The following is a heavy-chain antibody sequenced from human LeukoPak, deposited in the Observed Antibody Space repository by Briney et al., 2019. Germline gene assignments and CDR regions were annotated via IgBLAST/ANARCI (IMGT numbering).Heavy chain of an antibody. V-gene: IGHV4-4*07. CDR1: GGSISSYY. D-gene: IGHD6-19*01. J-gene: IGHJ3*02. CDR2: IYTSGST. CDR3: ARDLSSGWYDAFDI. Sequence: SETLSLTCTVSGGSISSYYWSWIRQPAGKGLEWIGRIYTSGSTNYNPSLKSRVTMSVDTSKNQFSLKLSSVTAADTAVYYCARDLSSGWYDAFDIWGQGTTVTVSS.